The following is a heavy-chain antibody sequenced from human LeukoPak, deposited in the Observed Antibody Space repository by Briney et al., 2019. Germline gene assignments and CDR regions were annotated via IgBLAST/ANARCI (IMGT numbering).Heavy chain of an antibody. CDR2: IIPIFGTA. CDR1: GYTFTSYG. CDR3: ARDLSIAARVDPYYFDY. Sequence: SVKVSCKASGYTFTSYGISWVRQAPGQGLEWMGGIIPIFGTANYAQKFQGRVTITADESTSTAYMELSSLRSEDTAVYYCARDLSIAARVDPYYFDYWGQGTLVTVSS. D-gene: IGHD6-6*01. V-gene: IGHV1-69*13. J-gene: IGHJ4*02.